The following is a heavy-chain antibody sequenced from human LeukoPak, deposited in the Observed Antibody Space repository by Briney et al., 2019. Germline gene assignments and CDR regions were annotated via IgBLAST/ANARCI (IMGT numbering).Heavy chain of an antibody. J-gene: IGHJ3*02. D-gene: IGHD3-22*01. CDR1: GGSISSYY. CDR2: IYTSGST. V-gene: IGHV4-4*07. Sequence: SETLSLTCTVSGGSISSYYWSWIRQPAGKGLEWIGRIYTSGSTNYNPSLKSRVTMSVDTPKNQFSLKLSSVTAADTAVYYCARGTMIVHIGGAFDIWGQGTMVTVSS. CDR3: ARGTMIVHIGGAFDI.